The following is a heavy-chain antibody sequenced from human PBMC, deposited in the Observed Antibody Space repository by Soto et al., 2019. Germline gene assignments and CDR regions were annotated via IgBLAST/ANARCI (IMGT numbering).Heavy chain of an antibody. CDR1: GFTFSSYA. Sequence: EVQLLESGGGLVQPGGSLRLSCTASGFTFSSYAMNWVRQAPGKGLEWVSVISGRGGSTYFAESVKGRFTISRDNSKNTLYLQMNSLRDEDAAVYYCASCTRGWYFDYWGQGTLVTVSS. D-gene: IGHD6-19*01. V-gene: IGHV3-23*01. J-gene: IGHJ4*02. CDR3: ASCTRGWYFDY. CDR2: ISGRGGST.